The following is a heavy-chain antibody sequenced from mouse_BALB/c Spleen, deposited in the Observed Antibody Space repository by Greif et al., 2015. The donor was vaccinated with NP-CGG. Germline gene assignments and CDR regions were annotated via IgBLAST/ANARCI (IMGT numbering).Heavy chain of an antibody. CDR3: ARYGSRQNYFDY. J-gene: IGHJ2*01. CDR1: GYTFTSYW. D-gene: IGHD2-2*01. Sequence: QVQLQQSGAELAKPGASVKMSCKASGYTFTSYWMHWVKQRPGQGLEWIGYINPSTGYTEYNQKFKDKATLTADKSSSTAYMQLSSLTSEDSAVYYCARYGSRQNYFDYWGQGTTLTVSS. V-gene: IGHV1-7*01. CDR2: INPSTGYT.